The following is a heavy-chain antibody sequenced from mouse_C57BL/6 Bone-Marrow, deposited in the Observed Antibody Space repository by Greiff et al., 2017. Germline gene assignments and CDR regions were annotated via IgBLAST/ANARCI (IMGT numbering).Heavy chain of an antibody. J-gene: IGHJ3*01. CDR2: IDPNSGGT. CDR1: GYTFTSYW. Sequence: QVQLQQPGAELVKPGASVKLSCKASGYTFTSYWMHWVKQRPGRGLEWIGRIDPNSGGTNYNQKFKSKATLTVDKPSSTAYMQLSRLTSEASAVYYCARYGFAWFAYWGQGTPVTVSA. CDR3: ARYGFAWFAY. V-gene: IGHV1-72*01. D-gene: IGHD2-2*01.